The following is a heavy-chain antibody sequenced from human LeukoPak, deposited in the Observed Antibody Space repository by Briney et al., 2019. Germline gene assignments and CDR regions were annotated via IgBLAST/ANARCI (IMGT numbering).Heavy chain of an antibody. V-gene: IGHV3-30*02. CDR2: IRYDGSNK. CDR3: AKSKAAPIYFDY. Sequence: PGGSLRLSCAASGFTFSSYGMHWVRQAPGKGLEWVAFIRYDGSNKYYGDSVKGRFTISRDNSKNTLYLQMNSLRAEDTAVYYCAKSKAAPIYFDYWGQGTLVTVSS. J-gene: IGHJ4*02. CDR1: GFTFSSYG. D-gene: IGHD6-6*01.